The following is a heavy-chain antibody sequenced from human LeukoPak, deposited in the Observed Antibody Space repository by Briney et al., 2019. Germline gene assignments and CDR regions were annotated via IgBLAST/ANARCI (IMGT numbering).Heavy chain of an antibody. D-gene: IGHD4-17*01. Sequence: ASVKVSCKASGFTFTSSAMQWVRQAPGQGLEWMGWINPNSGGTNYAQKFQGRVTMTRDTSISTAYMELSRLRSDDTAVYYCARETGGDYNYFDYWGQGTLVTVSS. CDR3: ARETGGDYNYFDY. CDR2: INPNSGGT. V-gene: IGHV1-2*02. CDR1: GFTFTSSA. J-gene: IGHJ4*02.